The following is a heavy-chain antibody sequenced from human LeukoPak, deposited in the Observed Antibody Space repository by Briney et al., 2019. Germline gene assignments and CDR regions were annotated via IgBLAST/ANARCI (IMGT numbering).Heavy chain of an antibody. CDR1: GGSISSSSYY. CDR2: IYYGGRT. Sequence: SETLSLTCTVSGGSISSSSYYWGWVRQPPGKGLEWIGSIYYGGRTYYNPSLKSRVTMPVDTSKNQFSLKLNSVTAADTAIYYCATSVTSSSGWYYGYWGQGSLVTVSS. J-gene: IGHJ4*02. D-gene: IGHD6-19*01. V-gene: IGHV4-39*01. CDR3: ATSVTSSSGWYYGY.